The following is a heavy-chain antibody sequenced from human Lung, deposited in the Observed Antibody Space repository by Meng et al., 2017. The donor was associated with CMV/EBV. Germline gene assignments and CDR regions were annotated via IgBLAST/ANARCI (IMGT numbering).Heavy chain of an antibody. CDR2: INPKSGGT. D-gene: IGHD4/OR15-4a*01. J-gene: IGHJ4*02. Sequence: ASXXVSCKASGYTFTYFYIHWLRRAPGRGPEWVGWINPKSGGTNYAQKFEGRVTMTTDTSTRTVYLEIDRLRIDDTAMYYCARDVDSGAADYWGQGTLVTVSS. V-gene: IGHV1-2*02. CDR1: GYTFTYFY. CDR3: ARDVDSGAADY.